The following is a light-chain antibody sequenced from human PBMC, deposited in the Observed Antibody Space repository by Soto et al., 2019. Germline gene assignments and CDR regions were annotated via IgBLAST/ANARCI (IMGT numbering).Light chain of an antibody. CDR2: SNN. CDR1: SSNIGSNT. V-gene: IGLV1-44*01. CDR3: AAWDDSLNGYV. Sequence: QSVLARPPSASGTPGQRVTTSCSGSSSNIGSNTVNWYQQLPGTAPKLLIYSNNQRPSGVPDRFPGSKSGTSASLAISGLQSEDEADYYCAAWDDSLNGYVFGTGTKVTVL. J-gene: IGLJ1*01.